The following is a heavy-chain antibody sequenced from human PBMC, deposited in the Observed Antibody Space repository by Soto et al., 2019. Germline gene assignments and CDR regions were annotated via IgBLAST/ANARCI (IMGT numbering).Heavy chain of an antibody. CDR1: GFTFSSYA. V-gene: IGHV3-23*01. Sequence: PGGSLRLSCAASGFTFSSYAMSWVRQAPGKGLEWVSAISGSGGSTYYADSVKGRFTISRDNSKNTLYLQMNSLRAEDTAVYYCAKDLTTDFWSGHTPLPPPIFDYWGQGTLVTVSS. D-gene: IGHD3-3*01. CDR3: AKDLTTDFWSGHTPLPPPIFDY. CDR2: ISGSGGST. J-gene: IGHJ4*02.